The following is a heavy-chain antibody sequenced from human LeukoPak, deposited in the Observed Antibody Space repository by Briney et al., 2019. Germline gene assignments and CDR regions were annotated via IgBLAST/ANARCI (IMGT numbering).Heavy chain of an antibody. V-gene: IGHV1-2*06. D-gene: IGHD1-26*01. J-gene: IGHJ3*02. CDR2: INPKNGDT. CDR3: ARDDYSGSYSAFDI. CDR1: GYTFTAYY. Sequence: ASVKVSCKASGYTFTAYYIHWVRQAPGQGLEWMGRINPKNGDTNYAQKFQDRVTMTRDTSMSAAYMELSRLRSDDTAVYYCARDDYSGSYSAFDIWGQGTMVTVSS.